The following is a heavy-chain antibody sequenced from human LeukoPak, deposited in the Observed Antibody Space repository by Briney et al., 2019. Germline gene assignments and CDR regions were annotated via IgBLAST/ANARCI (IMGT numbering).Heavy chain of an antibody. CDR1: GFTFSTYW. Sequence: GGSLRLSCAASGFTFSTYWMSWVRQAPGKGLEWVANIKEDGNRIYYVDSVKGRFTISRENAKSSLYLQMSSLRAEDTAVYYCARGGWYYFEYWGQGVLVTVSS. CDR2: IKEDGNRI. V-gene: IGHV3-7*01. J-gene: IGHJ4*02. CDR3: ARGGWYYFEY.